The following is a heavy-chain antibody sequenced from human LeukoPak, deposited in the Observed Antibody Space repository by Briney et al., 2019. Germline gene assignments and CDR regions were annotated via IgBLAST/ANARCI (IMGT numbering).Heavy chain of an antibody. V-gene: IGHV1-24*01. CDR2: FDPEDGET. D-gene: IGHD3-9*01. CDR1: GYTLTELS. Sequence: ASVKVSCKVSGYTLTELSMHWVRQAPGKGLEWMGGFDPEDGETIYAQKFQGRVTMTEDTSTDTAYMELSSLRSEDTAVYYCATFALGAYFDWPWGQGTPVTVSS. CDR3: ATFALGAYFDWP. J-gene: IGHJ5*02.